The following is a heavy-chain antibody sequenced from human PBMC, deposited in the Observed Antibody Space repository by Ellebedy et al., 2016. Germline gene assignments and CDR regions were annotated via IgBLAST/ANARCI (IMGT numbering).Heavy chain of an antibody. Sequence: GGSLRLSCEASGFPFSSHAMSWVRQAPGKGPEWVSTITGSGDRTNYADSVKGRFTISRDNSKNRLYLQMSSLKVEDTATYYCANVGGSGTYYNGYWGQGTLVTVSS. CDR1: GFPFSSHA. D-gene: IGHD3-10*01. CDR3: ANVGGSGTYYNGY. V-gene: IGHV3-23*01. J-gene: IGHJ4*02. CDR2: ITGSGDRT.